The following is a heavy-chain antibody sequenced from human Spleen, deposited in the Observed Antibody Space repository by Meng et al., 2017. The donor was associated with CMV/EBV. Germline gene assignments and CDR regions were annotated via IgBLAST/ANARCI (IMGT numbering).Heavy chain of an antibody. J-gene: IGHJ6*02. V-gene: IGHV1-69*05. CDR2: FIPISDTT. Sequence: GTFSSYAFNWVRQAPGQGLEWMGGFIPISDTTTYAQKFQGRVTITTDESTTTVYMELNSLRSEDTAVYYCAQSARRFLAYFYAMDVWGQGTTVTVSS. CDR1: GTFSSYA. D-gene: IGHD6-6*01. CDR3: AQSARRFLAYFYAMDV.